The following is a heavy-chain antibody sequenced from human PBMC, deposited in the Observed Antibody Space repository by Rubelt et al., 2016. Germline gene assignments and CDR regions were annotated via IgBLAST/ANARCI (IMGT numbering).Heavy chain of an antibody. J-gene: IGHJ4*02. CDR1: GYTFTSYG. Sequence: QVQLVQSGAEVKKPGASVKVSCKASGYTFTSYGISWVRQAPGQGLEWMGWISAYNGNTNVARKAQARGTMTTDTSTRTAYRELRSLRSDDTAVYYCARDPEMATILVLDYWGQGTLVTVSS. CDR3: ARDPEMATILVLDY. CDR2: ISAYNGNT. V-gene: IGHV1-18*01. D-gene: IGHD5-24*01.